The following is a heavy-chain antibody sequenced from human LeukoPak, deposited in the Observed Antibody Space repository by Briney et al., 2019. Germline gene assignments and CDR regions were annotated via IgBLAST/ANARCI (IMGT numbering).Heavy chain of an antibody. V-gene: IGHV1-69*04. Sequence: ASVKVSCKASGGTFSSYAINWMRQAPGQGLEWMGRIIPTLDITNYAQKFQGRVTITADKPTSTAYMKLSSLRSEDTAVYYCARGVTTFGVAIESNWFDPWGQGTLVTVSS. CDR3: ARGVTTFGVAIESNWFDP. J-gene: IGHJ5*02. D-gene: IGHD3-3*01. CDR2: IIPTLDIT. CDR1: GGTFSSYA.